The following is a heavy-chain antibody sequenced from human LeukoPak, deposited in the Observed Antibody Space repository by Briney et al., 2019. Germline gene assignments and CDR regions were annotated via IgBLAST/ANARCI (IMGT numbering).Heavy chain of an antibody. J-gene: IGHJ4*02. CDR2: ITSGGST. CDR3: AKEDYDSSGPDY. V-gene: IGHV3-23*01. D-gene: IGHD3-22*01. CDR1: GFTFSSFA. Sequence: GGSLRLSCAASGFTFSSFAMNWVRQAPGKGLECVSTITSGGSTYYADSVKGRFTISRDNSKNTLYLQMNSLRAEDTAVYYCAKEDYDSSGPDYWGQGTLVTVSS.